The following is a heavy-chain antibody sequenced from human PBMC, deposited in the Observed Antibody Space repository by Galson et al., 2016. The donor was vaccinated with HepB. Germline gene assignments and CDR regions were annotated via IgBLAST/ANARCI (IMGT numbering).Heavy chain of an antibody. CDR2: VDPEDGES. J-gene: IGHJ3*02. CDR3: AIVRAVTDHDAFDI. V-gene: IGHV1-69-2*01. D-gene: IGHD6-19*01. Sequence: VKVSCKVSGYIFTDNYIYWVQQAPGKGLEWMGFVDPEDGESIYAEKFQGRVTITADTSTNTAYMELSSLRSEDTAVYYCAIVRAVTDHDAFDIWGQGTMVTVS. CDR1: GYIFTDNY.